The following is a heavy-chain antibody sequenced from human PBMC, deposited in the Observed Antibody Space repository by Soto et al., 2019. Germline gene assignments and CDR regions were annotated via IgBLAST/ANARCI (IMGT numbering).Heavy chain of an antibody. CDR3: ARHSGMKWLRGQFDY. D-gene: IGHD5-12*01. J-gene: IGHJ4*02. Sequence: SXTLSLTCTVSGGSISSYYCSWIVQPPGKGLEWIGYIYYSGSTNYNPSLKSRVTISVDTSKNQFSLELSSVTAPDTAVYYCARHSGMKWLRGQFDYWGQGTLVTVSS. CDR1: GGSISSYY. V-gene: IGHV4-59*08. CDR2: IYYSGST.